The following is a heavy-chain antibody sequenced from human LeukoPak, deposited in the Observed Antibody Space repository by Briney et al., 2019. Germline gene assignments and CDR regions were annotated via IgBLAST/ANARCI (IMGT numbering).Heavy chain of an antibody. D-gene: IGHD3-16*02. CDR3: AARYDYIWGSYRYGLDY. J-gene: IGHJ4*02. Sequence: SETLSLTCAVYGGSLSGYYWSWIRQPPGKGLEWIGEINHSGSTNYNPSLKSRVTISVDTSKNQFSLKLSSVTAADTAVYYCAARYDYIWGSYRYGLDYWGQGTLVTVSS. CDR1: GGSLSGYY. CDR2: INHSGST. V-gene: IGHV4-34*01.